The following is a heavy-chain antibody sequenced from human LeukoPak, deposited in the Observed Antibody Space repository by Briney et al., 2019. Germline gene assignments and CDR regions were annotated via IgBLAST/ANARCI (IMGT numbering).Heavy chain of an antibody. CDR3: ARTRGIAARSYFDY. J-gene: IGHJ4*02. V-gene: IGHV1-2*02. CDR2: INRNSGGT. CDR1: GYTFTGYY. Sequence: ASVKVSCKASGYTFTGYYMHWVRQAPGQGLEWMGWINRNSGGTNYAQKFQGRVTMTRDTSISTAYMELSRLRSDDTAVYYCARTRGIAARSYFDYWGQGTLVTVSS. D-gene: IGHD6-6*01.